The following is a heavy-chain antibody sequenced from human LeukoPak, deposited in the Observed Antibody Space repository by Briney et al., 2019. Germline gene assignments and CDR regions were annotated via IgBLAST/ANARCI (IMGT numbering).Heavy chain of an antibody. CDR3: AKEQWLATRGAFDI. Sequence: SETLSLTCTVSGGSISSYYWSWIRQPPGKGLEWIGYIYYSGSTNHNPSLKSRVTISVDTSKNQFSLKLSSVTAADTAVYYCAKEQWLATRGAFDIWGQGTMVTVSS. J-gene: IGHJ3*02. CDR1: GGSISSYY. D-gene: IGHD6-19*01. V-gene: IGHV4-59*01. CDR2: IYYSGST.